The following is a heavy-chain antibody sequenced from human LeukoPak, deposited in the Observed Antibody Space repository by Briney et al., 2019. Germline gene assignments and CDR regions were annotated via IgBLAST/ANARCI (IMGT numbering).Heavy chain of an antibody. CDR1: GGTFSSYA. J-gene: IGHJ4*02. CDR3: ARLLRWPMIFDY. Sequence: SVKVSCKASGGTFSSYAISWVRQAPGQGLEWMGGIIPIFGTANYAQKFQGRVTITTDESTSTAYMELSSLRSEDTAVYYCARLLRWPMIFDYWGQGTLVTVSS. CDR2: IIPIFGTA. D-gene: IGHD4-23*01. V-gene: IGHV1-69*05.